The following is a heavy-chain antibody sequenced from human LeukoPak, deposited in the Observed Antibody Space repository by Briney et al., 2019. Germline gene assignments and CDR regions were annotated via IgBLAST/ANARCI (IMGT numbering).Heavy chain of an antibody. CDR1: GFTVSDIY. J-gene: IGHJ4*02. CDR3: AKSQAGPPNYSFAN. V-gene: IGHV3-66*01. D-gene: IGHD6-19*01. Sequence: PGGSLRLSCAASGFTVSDIYMTWVRQAPGKGLEWVAVIYSGDYPNAYAADSVKGRFTISRDISKNTLNLQMSSLKAEDTAVYYCAKSQAGPPNYSFANWGPGTLVSVSS. CDR2: IYSGDYPNA.